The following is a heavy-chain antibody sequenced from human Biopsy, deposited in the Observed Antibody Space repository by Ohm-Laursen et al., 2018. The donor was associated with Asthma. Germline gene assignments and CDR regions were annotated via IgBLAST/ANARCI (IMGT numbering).Heavy chain of an antibody. CDR3: ARTFHFWSPYHAEHYQL. CDR2: IKHDGSEK. V-gene: IGHV3-7*01. D-gene: IGHD3-3*02. CDR1: GSTFGDYW. J-gene: IGHJ1*01. Sequence: SLRLSCTASGSTFGDYWMSWVRQVPGKGLEWVANIKHDGSEKNHVDSLKGRFTISRDNAKNSLYLQMNSLRAEDTAVYYCARTFHFWSPYHAEHYQLWGRGTLVTVSS.